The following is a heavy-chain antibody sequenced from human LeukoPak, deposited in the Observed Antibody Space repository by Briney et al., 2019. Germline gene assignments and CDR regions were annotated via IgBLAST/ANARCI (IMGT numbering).Heavy chain of an antibody. CDR2: ISSSGSTI. D-gene: IGHD3-3*01. CDR3: ARGVYDFWSGREYNWFDP. V-gene: IGHV3-48*03. CDR1: GFTFSSHE. J-gene: IGHJ5*02. Sequence: GGSLRLSCAASGFTFSSHEMNWVRQAPGKGLEWVSYISSSGSTIYYADSVKGRFTISRDNAKNSLYLQMNSLRAEDTAVYYCARGVYDFWSGREYNWFDPWGQGTLVTVSS.